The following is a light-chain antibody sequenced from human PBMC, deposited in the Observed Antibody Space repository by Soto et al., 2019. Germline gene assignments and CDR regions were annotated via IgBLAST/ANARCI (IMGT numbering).Light chain of an antibody. J-gene: IGKJ1*01. CDR2: LGS. Sequence: EIVMTQSPPSLTVTPGEPASISCRSSQRLLHSNGNIFLDWYLQKPGQSPQLLIYLGSNRASGVPDRVSGSGAGTDFTLKISRVEAEDVGVYYCMQPLQSWTFGQGTKVDIK. V-gene: IGKV2-28*01. CDR3: MQPLQSWT. CDR1: QRLLHSNGNIF.